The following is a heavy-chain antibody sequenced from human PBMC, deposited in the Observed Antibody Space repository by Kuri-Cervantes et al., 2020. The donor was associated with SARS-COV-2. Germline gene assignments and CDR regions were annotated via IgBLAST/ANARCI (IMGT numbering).Heavy chain of an antibody. J-gene: IGHJ4*02. CDR2: ISSKGGST. V-gene: IGHV3-64*02. CDR3: ARGRCSSTSCYLFDY. CDR1: GFTFSSYA. Sequence: GESLKISCAACGFTFSSYAMHWVRQAPGKGLEYVSVISSKGGSTYDADFVKGRFTISRDNSKNTLYLQMGSLRAEDMAVYYCARGRCSSTSCYLFDYWGQGTLVTVSS. D-gene: IGHD2-2*01.